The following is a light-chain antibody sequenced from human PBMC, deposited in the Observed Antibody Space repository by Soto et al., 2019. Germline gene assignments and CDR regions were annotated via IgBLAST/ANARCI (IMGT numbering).Light chain of an antibody. V-gene: IGLV1-47*02. Sequence: QSVLTQPPSASGTPGQRVTISCSGSSSNIGSNYVYWYQQLPGTAPKLLIYSNNQRPSGVPDQFSGSKSGTSASLAISGLRSEDEADYYCAAWDDSLSGYVFGTGTKLTVL. CDR3: AAWDDSLSGYV. CDR1: SSNIGSNY. CDR2: SNN. J-gene: IGLJ1*01.